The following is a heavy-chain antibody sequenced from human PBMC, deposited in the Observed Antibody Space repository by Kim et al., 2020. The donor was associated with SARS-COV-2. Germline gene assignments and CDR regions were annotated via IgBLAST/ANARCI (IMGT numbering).Heavy chain of an antibody. CDR3: ARTPEQQLAWFDP. Sequence: SAQKFQGRVTLTADKSTSTAYMELSSLRSEDTAVYYCARTPEQQLAWFDPWGQGTLVTVSS. J-gene: IGHJ5*02. D-gene: IGHD6-13*01. V-gene: IGHV1-69*02.